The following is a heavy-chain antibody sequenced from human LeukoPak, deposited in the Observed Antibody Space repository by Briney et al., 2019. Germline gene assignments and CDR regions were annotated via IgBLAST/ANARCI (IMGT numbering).Heavy chain of an antibody. V-gene: IGHV3-23*01. Sequence: PGGSLRLSCAASGFTFSGFAMSWVRQTPGKGLEWVSTISGSGGDTYYADSVKGRFTISRDNSKNTLYLQMDSLRAADTAVYYSAKVSCSGSSCYNWPRYYYYYMDVWGKGTTVTVSS. CDR3: AKVSCSGSSCYNWPRYYYYYMDV. CDR1: GFTFSGFA. J-gene: IGHJ6*03. D-gene: IGHD2-15*01. CDR2: ISGSGGDT.